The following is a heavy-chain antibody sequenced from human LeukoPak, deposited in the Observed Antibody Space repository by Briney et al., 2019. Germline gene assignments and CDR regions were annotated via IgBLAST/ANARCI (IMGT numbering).Heavy chain of an antibody. CDR1: GFTFTHYA. D-gene: IGHD3/OR15-3a*01. CDR3: AKVRTGHYFDY. J-gene: IGHJ4*02. CDR2: ISSSGGST. Sequence: PGGSLRLSCAASGFTFTHYAMSWVRQAPGKGLEWVSSISSSGGSTYYADSVKGRFTISRDDSKNTLYVRMNSLRAEDTAVYYCAKVRTGHYFDYWGQGTLVTVSS. V-gene: IGHV3-23*01.